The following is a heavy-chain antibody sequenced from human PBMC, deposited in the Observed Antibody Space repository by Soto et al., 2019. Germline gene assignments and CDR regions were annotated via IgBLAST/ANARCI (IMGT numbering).Heavy chain of an antibody. CDR1: GFIFKMYW. CDR2: IYNDGTYS. D-gene: IGHD3-9*01. CDR3: TRGPRPISTGTVAY. Sequence: PGGSLRLSCAASGFIFKMYWMHWVRKSPGKGLVWISRIYNDGTYSDYADSVRGRFTISRDNVNATLYLQMNNLRSEDSGLYYCTRGPRPISTGTVAYWGQGTQVTVSS. J-gene: IGHJ4*02. V-gene: IGHV3-74*01.